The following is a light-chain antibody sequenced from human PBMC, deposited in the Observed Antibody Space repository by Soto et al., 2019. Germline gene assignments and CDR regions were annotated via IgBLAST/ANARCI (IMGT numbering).Light chain of an antibody. CDR3: ASWDDSLSGFV. V-gene: IGLV1-47*01. J-gene: IGLJ1*01. Sequence: QAVVTQPPSASGTPGQRVTISCSGTTSNIGHNYVCWYQQLPGSTPKLLILRSDQRPSGVPDRFSGSKSGTSASLTIGGLRSEDEADYYCASWDDSLSGFVFGTGTKLTVL. CDR2: RSD. CDR1: TSNIGHNY.